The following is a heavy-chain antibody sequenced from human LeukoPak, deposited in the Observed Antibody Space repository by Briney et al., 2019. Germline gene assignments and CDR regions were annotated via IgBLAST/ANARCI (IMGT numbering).Heavy chain of an antibody. CDR1: GYTSTSYD. CDR2: MNPNSGNT. D-gene: IGHD1-14*01. CDR3: ARLRKIIRNRRSYYYYYYMDV. Sequence: ASVKVSCKASGYTSTSYDINWVRQATGQGLEWMGWMNPNSGNTGYAQKFQGRVTMTRNTSISTAYMELSSLRSEDTAVYYCARLRKIIRNRRSYYYYYYMDVWGKGTTVTVSS. V-gene: IGHV1-8*01. J-gene: IGHJ6*03.